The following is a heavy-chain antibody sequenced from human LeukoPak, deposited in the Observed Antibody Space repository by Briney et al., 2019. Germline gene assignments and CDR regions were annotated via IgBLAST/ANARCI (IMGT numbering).Heavy chain of an antibody. CDR2: ISAYNGDT. CDR1: GYTFTSYG. D-gene: IGHD3-22*01. J-gene: IGHJ3*02. Sequence: EASVKVSCNASGYTFTSYGISWVRQAPGQGLEWMGWISAYNGDTNYAQKLQGRVTMTTDTSTSTAYMELRSLRSDDTAVYYCARGGPAPHRITLIVVASSTDAFDIWGQGTMVTVSS. V-gene: IGHV1-18*01. CDR3: ARGGPAPHRITLIVVASSTDAFDI.